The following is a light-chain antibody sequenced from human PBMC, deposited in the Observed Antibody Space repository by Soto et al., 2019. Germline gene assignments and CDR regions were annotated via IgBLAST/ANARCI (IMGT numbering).Light chain of an antibody. J-gene: IGKJ1*01. CDR1: QNIHTN. CDR2: GAS. V-gene: IGKV3-15*01. CDR3: QRYGTSTT. Sequence: EIVMTQSPATLSVSPGERATLSCRAGQNIHTNLAWYQQKPGQAPRLLFYGASTGATGLPARFSGSGSGTEFTLTINSLQAEDCAVYYCQRYGTSTTFGQGTKVDIK.